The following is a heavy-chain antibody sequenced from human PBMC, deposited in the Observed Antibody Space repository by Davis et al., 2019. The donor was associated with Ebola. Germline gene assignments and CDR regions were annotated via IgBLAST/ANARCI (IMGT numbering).Heavy chain of an antibody. D-gene: IGHD1-1*01. J-gene: IGHJ4*02. CDR2: INHSGST. Sequence: SETLSLTCTVSGASISSHYWSWIRQPPGKGLEWIGEINHSGSTNYNPSLKSRVTISVDTSKNQFSLKLSSVTAADTAVYYCARGTTSHYYWGQGTLVTVSS. CDR3: ARGTTSHYY. CDR1: GASISSHY. V-gene: IGHV4-34*01.